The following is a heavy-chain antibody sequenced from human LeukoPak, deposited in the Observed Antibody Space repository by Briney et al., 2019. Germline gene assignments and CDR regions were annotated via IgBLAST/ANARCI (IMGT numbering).Heavy chain of an antibody. J-gene: IGHJ4*02. Sequence: AGGSLRLSCAASGFTFDDYAMHWVRQAPGKGLEWVSGISWNGGSIGYADSVKGRFTISRDNAKNSLYLQMNSLRAEDMALYYCAKESIAAAGSFDYWGQGTLVTVSS. CDR1: GFTFDDYA. CDR3: AKESIAAAGSFDY. V-gene: IGHV3-9*03. CDR2: ISWNGGSI. D-gene: IGHD6-13*01.